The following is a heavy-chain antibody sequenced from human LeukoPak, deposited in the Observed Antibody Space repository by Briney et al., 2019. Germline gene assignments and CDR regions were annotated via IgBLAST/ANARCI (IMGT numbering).Heavy chain of an antibody. CDR2: TNGDGSST. Sequence: GGSLRLSCAASGFTFSSYWMHLVRRAPGKGLVWVSRTNGDGSSTTYADSVKGRLTISRDNAKNTLYLQMNSLRAEDTAVYYCARGKQDFDNWGQGTAVTVSS. D-gene: IGHD6-13*01. V-gene: IGHV3-74*01. CDR1: GFTFSSYW. J-gene: IGHJ4*02. CDR3: ARGKQDFDN.